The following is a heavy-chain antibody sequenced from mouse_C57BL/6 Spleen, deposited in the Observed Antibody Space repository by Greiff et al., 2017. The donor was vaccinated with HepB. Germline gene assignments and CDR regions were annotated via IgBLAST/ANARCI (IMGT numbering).Heavy chain of an antibody. V-gene: IGHV1-55*01. CDR3: AKSFYYGYDEGYYYAMDY. CDR1: GYTFTSYW. CDR2: IYPGSGST. J-gene: IGHJ4*01. D-gene: IGHD2-2*01. Sequence: VQLQQSGAELVKPGASVKMSCKASGYTFTSYWITWVKQRPGQGLEWIGDIYPGSGSTNYNEKFKSKATLTVDTSSSTAYMQLSSLTSEDSAVYYCAKSFYYGYDEGYYYAMDYWGQGTSVTVSS.